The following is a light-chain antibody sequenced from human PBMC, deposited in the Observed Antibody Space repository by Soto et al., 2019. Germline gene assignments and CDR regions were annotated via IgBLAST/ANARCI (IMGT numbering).Light chain of an antibody. CDR1: SRDVGYYNY. V-gene: IGLV2-14*01. CDR3: SSYTTSSTQV. CDR2: EVS. Sequence: QSVLTQPASVSGSPGQSITISCTGTSRDVGYYNYVSWYQHHPGKAPKLMIYEVSNRPSGVSNRFSGSKSGNTASLTISGLQAEDEAEYYCSSYTTSSTQVFGGGTQLTVL. J-gene: IGLJ3*02.